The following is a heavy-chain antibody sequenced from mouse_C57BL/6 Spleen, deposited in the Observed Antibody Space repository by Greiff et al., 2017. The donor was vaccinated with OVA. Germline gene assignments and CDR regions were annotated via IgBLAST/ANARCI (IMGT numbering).Heavy chain of an antibody. Sequence: QVQLQQSGPELVKPGASVKISRKASGYAFSSSWMNWVKQRPGKGLEWIGRIYPGDGDTNYNGKFKGKATLTADKSSSTAYMQLSSLTSEDSAVYFCAREGAIENFDYWGQGTTLTVSS. CDR2: IYPGDGDT. CDR1: GYAFSSSW. CDR3: AREGAIENFDY. V-gene: IGHV1-82*01. J-gene: IGHJ2*01. D-gene: IGHD3-1*01.